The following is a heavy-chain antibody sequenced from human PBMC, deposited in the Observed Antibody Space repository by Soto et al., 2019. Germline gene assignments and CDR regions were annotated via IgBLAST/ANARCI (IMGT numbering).Heavy chain of an antibody. CDR2: INPSGGST. CDR3: ARDCSSTSCYSLGAFDI. Sequence: QVQLVQSGAEVKKPGASVKVSCKASGYTFTSYYMHWVRQAPGQGLEWMGIINPSGGSTSYAQKFQGRVTMTRDTSTSTVYMELSSLRSEDTAVYYCARDCSSTSCYSLGAFDIWGQETMVTVSS. V-gene: IGHV1-46*01. CDR1: GYTFTSYY. D-gene: IGHD2-2*01. J-gene: IGHJ3*02.